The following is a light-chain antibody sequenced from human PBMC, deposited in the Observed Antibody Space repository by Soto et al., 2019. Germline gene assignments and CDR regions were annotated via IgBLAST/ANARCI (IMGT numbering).Light chain of an antibody. J-gene: IGKJ5*01. V-gene: IGKV3-20*01. CDR1: QTVSNNY. Sequence: EILFTHVPGTLCLSPLDGATLSCRDSQTVSNNYLAWCQQKPGQAPRVLMYGASRRDTGIPARFSGGGSGTDFTLTISRLEPEDFAVYFCQQYAGQPTTFGEGTRLEIK. CDR2: GAS. CDR3: QQYAGQPTT.